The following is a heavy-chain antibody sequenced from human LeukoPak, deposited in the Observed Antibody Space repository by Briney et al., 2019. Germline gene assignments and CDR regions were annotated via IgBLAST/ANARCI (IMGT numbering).Heavy chain of an antibody. CDR2: IYWDDDK. J-gene: IGHJ5*02. Sequence: VSGPTLVKPTQTLTLTCTFSGFSLSTSEVGVGWIRQPSGKALEWLGFIYWDDDKRYSPSLKSRLTIIKDTSKNQVVLTMTNMDPVDTATYYCAHRGTKNWFDPWGQGTLVTVSS. CDR3: AHRGTKNWFDP. V-gene: IGHV2-5*02. CDR1: GFSLSTSEVG.